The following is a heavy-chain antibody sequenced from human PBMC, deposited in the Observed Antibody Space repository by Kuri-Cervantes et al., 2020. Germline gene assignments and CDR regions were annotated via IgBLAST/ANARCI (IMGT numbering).Heavy chain of an antibody. D-gene: IGHD4-23*01. CDR3: ARGDYGDNRWGYFDL. CDR1: GFTFSSYA. J-gene: IGHJ2*01. CDR2: ISYDGSNK. V-gene: IGHV3-30-3*01. Sequence: GGSLRLSCAASGFTFSSYAMHWVRQAPGKGLEWVAVISYDGSNKYYADSVKGRFTISRDNSKNTLYLQMNSLRAEDTAVYYCARGDYGDNRWGYFDLWGRGTLVTVSS.